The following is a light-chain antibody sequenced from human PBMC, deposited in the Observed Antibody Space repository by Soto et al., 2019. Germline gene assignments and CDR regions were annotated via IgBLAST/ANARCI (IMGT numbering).Light chain of an antibody. V-gene: IGKV3-20*01. J-gene: IGKJ1*01. CDR2: GVS. Sequence: EIVLTQSPGTLSLSPGERATLSCRASQSVTSSYLAWYQQKPGQAPRLLIYGVSTRATGIPDRFSGSGSGTDFTLTISRLEPEDFAVYYCQHFGSSHTWTFGQGTKVDIK. CDR1: QSVTSSY. CDR3: QHFGSSHTWT.